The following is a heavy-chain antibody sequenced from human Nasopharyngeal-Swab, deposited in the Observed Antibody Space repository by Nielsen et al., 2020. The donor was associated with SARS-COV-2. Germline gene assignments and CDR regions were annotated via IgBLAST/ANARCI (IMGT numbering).Heavy chain of an antibody. D-gene: IGHD3-10*01. CDR2: INPNSGGT. Sequence: ASVKVSCKASGYTFTGYYMHWVRQAPGQGLEWMGWINPNSGGTNYAQKFQGRVTMTRDTSISTAYMELSRLRSEDTAVYYCARNYYGSGSFDYWGQGTLVTVSS. CDR1: GYTFTGYY. V-gene: IGHV1-2*02. J-gene: IGHJ4*02. CDR3: ARNYYGSGSFDY.